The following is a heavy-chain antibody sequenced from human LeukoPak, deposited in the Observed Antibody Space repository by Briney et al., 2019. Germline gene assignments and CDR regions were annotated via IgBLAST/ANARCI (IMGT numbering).Heavy chain of an antibody. V-gene: IGHV4-39*01. J-gene: IGHJ3*01. CDR3: ARHPAGVDAFDV. CDR1: GGSISSTSHY. Sequence: SETLSLTCTVSGGSISSTSHYWDWIRQPPGKGLEWIGSIYYSGSTYYSPSLKGRVTISVDTSNNQFSLTLSSVTAADTAVYYCARHPAGVDAFDVWGQGTMVTVSS. CDR2: IYYSGST. D-gene: IGHD2-15*01.